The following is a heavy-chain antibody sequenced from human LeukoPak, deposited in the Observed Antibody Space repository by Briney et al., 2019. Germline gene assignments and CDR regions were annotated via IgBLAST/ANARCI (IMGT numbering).Heavy chain of an antibody. Sequence: GESLKISCKGSGYSFTSYWIGWVRQMPGKGLEWMGIIYPGDSDTRYSPSFQGQVTISADKSISTAYLQWSSLKASDTAMYYCARSIRHFSGPASYWLDPWGQGTLVTVSS. J-gene: IGHJ5*02. D-gene: IGHD6-25*01. CDR2: IYPGDSDT. V-gene: IGHV5-51*01. CDR1: GYSFTSYW. CDR3: ARSIRHFSGPASYWLDP.